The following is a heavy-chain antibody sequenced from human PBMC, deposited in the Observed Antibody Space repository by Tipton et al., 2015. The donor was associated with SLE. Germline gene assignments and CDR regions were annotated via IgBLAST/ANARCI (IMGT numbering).Heavy chain of an antibody. Sequence: SLRLSCEASGFTFRDYWMSWVRQAPGKGLEWVANIKQDGSEKFFLDSVRGRFTISRDNAQKSVSLHMSGLRVDDTAVYYCTRDRQPNSWSPSTFDYWGQGVLVAVSS. CDR1: GFTFRDYW. D-gene: IGHD2/OR15-2a*01. CDR3: TRDRQPNSWSPSTFDY. V-gene: IGHV3-7*01. J-gene: IGHJ4*02. CDR2: IKQDGSEK.